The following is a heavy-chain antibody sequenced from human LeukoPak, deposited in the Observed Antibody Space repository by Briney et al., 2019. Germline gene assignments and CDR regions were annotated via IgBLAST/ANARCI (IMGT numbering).Heavy chain of an antibody. V-gene: IGHV4-4*07. CDR2: IYTSGST. D-gene: IGHD6-25*01. CDR3: AREPPLLLGGAAAGLGLGFYMDV. J-gene: IGHJ6*03. CDR1: GGSISSYY. Sequence: SETLSLTCTVSGGSISSYYWSWIRQPAGKGLEWIGRIYTSGSTNYNPSLKSRVTTSVDTSKNQFSLKLSSVTAADTAVYYCAREPPLLLGGAAAGLGLGFYMDVWGEGTTVTVSS.